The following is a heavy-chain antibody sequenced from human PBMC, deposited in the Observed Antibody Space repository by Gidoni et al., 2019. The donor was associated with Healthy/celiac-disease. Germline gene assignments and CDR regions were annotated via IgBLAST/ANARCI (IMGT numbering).Heavy chain of an antibody. CDR3: AKHKLGYDSSGYSAPFDY. D-gene: IGHD3-22*01. Sequence: EVQLVESGGGLVQPGGSLRLSCAASGFTFSIYAMSWVRQAPGKGLEWVSAISGSGGSTYYEDSEKGRLTIYRDNSKNTLYLQMNSLRAEDTAVYYCAKHKLGYDSSGYSAPFDYWGQGTLVTVSS. J-gene: IGHJ4*02. CDR1: GFTFSIYA. CDR2: ISGSGGST. V-gene: IGHV3-23*04.